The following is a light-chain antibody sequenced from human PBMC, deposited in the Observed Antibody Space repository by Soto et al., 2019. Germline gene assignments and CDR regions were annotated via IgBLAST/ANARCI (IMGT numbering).Light chain of an antibody. CDR1: QSVSSGY. CDR2: GAS. CDR3: QQYGSSLWT. V-gene: IGKV3-20*01. J-gene: IGKJ1*01. Sequence: DIVLTQSPGTLSLSPGERATLSCRASQSVSSGYLAWYQQKPGQAPRLLIHGASSRATGIPDRFSGSGFGTDFTLSISRLEPEDFAVYYCQQYGSSLWTFGQGTKVEI.